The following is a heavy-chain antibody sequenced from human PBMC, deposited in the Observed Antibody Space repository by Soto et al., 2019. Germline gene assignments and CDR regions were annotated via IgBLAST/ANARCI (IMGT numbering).Heavy chain of an antibody. CDR3: AREGPSGSYYFDY. J-gene: IGHJ4*02. D-gene: IGHD1-26*01. CDR1: GYTFSVYY. V-gene: IGHV1-2*04. CDR2: INPNSGGT. Sequence: VKRSCKGSGYTFSVYYMHWVRKAPGQGLEWMGWINPNSGGTNYAQKFQGWVTMTRDTSISTAYMELSRLRSDDTAVYYCAREGPSGSYYFDYWGQGTLVTVSS.